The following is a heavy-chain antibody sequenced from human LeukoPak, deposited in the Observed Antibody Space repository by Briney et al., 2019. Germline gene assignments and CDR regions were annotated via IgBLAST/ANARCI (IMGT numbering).Heavy chain of an antibody. J-gene: IGHJ4*02. CDR3: AREDCSGGSCYYDY. D-gene: IGHD2-15*01. V-gene: IGHV1-69*06. CDR1: GGTFSSYA. Sequence: GASVKVSCKASGGTFSSYAISWVRQAPGQGLEWMGGIIPIFGTANYAQKFQGRVTITADKSTGTAYMELSSLRSEDTAVYYCAREDCSGGSCYYDYWGQGTLVTVSS. CDR2: IIPIFGTA.